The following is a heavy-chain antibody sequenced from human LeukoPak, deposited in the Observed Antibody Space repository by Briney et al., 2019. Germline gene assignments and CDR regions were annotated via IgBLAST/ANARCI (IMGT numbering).Heavy chain of an antibody. V-gene: IGHV3-66*01. D-gene: IGHD3-9*01. CDR3: ALGLVTDY. CDR2: IYSGGST. CDR1: GFTVSSDF. Sequence: PGGSLRLSCAASGFTVSSDFMSWVRQAPGKGLEWVSVIYSGGSTYYADSVKGRFTISRDNSKNTLYLQMNSLRVEDTAVYYCALGLVTDYWGQGTLVTVSS. J-gene: IGHJ4*02.